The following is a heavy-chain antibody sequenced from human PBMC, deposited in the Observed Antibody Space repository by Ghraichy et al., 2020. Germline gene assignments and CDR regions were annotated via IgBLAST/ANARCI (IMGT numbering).Heavy chain of an antibody. V-gene: IGHV3-48*01. CDR2: ITITSRTI. Sequence: GGSLRLSCIASGFTFSTSSMNWVRQAPGKRLEWISYITITSRTIYYADSVKGRFTVSRDNDKNSLFLQMNSLRADDTAVYYCASAIEAGGISYWGLGTLVTVSS. CDR1: GFTFSTSS. CDR3: ASAIEAGGISY. D-gene: IGHD6-13*01. J-gene: IGHJ4*02.